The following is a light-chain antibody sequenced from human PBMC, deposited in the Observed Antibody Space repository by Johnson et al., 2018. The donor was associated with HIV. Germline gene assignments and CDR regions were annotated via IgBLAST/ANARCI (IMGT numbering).Light chain of an antibody. V-gene: IGLV1-51*01. CDR2: DNN. J-gene: IGLJ1*01. Sequence: QSVLTQPPSASGTPGQRVTISCSGSSSNIGSNSVNWYQQLPGTAPKLLIYDNNKRPSGIPDRFSGSKSGTSATLGITGLQTGDEAEYYCGTWESSLSGTDVFGTGTKVTVL. CDR1: SSNIGSNS. CDR3: GTWESSLSGTDV.